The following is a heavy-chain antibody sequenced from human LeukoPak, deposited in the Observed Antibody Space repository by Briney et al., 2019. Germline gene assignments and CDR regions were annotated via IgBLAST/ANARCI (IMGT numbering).Heavy chain of an antibody. V-gene: IGHV4-59*08. D-gene: IGHD5-24*01. CDR3: ARVEMATISVDY. Sequence: SETLSLTCTVSGGSISSYYWSWIRQPPGKGLEWIGYIYYSGSTNYNPSLKSRVTISVDTSENQFSLKLSSVTAADTAVYYCARVEMATISVDYWGQGTLVTVSS. J-gene: IGHJ4*02. CDR1: GGSISSYY. CDR2: IYYSGST.